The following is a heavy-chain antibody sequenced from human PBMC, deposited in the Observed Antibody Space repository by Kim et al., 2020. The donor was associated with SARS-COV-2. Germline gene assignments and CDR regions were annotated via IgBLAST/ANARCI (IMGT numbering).Heavy chain of an antibody. CDR1: GFTFSSYA. CDR3: ARDLAPDYGSGSYYIGGFDY. V-gene: IGHV3-30*04. CDR2: ISYDGSNK. J-gene: IGHJ4*02. Sequence: GGSLRLSCAASGFTFSSYAMHWVRQAPGKGLEWVAVISYDGSNKYYADSVKGRFTISRDNSKNTLYLQMNSLRAEDTAVYYCARDLAPDYGSGSYYIGGFDYCGQRTLVTVSS. D-gene: IGHD3-10*01.